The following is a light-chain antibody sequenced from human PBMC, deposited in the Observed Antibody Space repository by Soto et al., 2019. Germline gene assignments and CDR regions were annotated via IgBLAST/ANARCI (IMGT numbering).Light chain of an antibody. CDR1: QSISSW. CDR2: DAS. Sequence: DIKMTQSPSTLSASVGDRVTITCRASQSISSWLAWYQQKPGKAPKLLIYDASSLESGVPLRFSGSGSGTESTLTISSLQPDDFATYYCQQYSTYWTFGQGTKVDI. CDR3: QQYSTYWT. V-gene: IGKV1-5*01. J-gene: IGKJ1*01.